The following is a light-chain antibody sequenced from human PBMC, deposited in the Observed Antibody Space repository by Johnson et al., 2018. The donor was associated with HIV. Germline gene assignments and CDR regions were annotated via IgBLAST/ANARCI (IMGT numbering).Light chain of an antibody. CDR1: SSNVGNNY. CDR3: GTWDSSLTVYV. J-gene: IGLJ1*01. V-gene: IGLV1-51*01. CDR2: DNN. Sequence: QSVLTQPPSVSAAPGQKVTISCSGSSSNVGNNYVSWFQQLPGTAPKLLIYDNNERPSGIPDRFSGSKSGTSATLGITGLQTGDEADYYCGTWDSSLTVYVFGTGPKVTVL.